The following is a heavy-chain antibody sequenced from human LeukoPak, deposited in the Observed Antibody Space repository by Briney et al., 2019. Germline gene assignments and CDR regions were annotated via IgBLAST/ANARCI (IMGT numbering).Heavy chain of an antibody. Sequence: KPSETLSLTCAVYGGSFSGYYWSWIRQPPGKGLEWIGEINHSGSTNYNPSLKSRVTISVDTSKNQFSLKLSSVTAADTAVYYCARRAAAGRRWFDPWGQGTLVTVSS. D-gene: IGHD6-13*01. CDR2: INHSGST. J-gene: IGHJ5*02. V-gene: IGHV4-34*01. CDR1: GGSFSGYY. CDR3: ARRAAAGRRWFDP.